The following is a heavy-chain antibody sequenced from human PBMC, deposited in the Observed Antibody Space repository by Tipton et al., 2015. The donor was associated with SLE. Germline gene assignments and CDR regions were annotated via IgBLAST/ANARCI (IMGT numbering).Heavy chain of an antibody. J-gene: IGHJ5*02. V-gene: IGHV4-59*01. CDR1: GGSISSYY. D-gene: IGHD6-13*01. CDR2: IYYSGST. Sequence: LRLSCTVSGGSISSYYWSWIRQPPGKGLEWIGYIYYSGSTNYNPSLKSRVTISVDTSKNQFSLKLSSVTAADTAVYYCARDWQQQRGWFDPWGQGTLVTVSS. CDR3: ARDWQQQRGWFDP.